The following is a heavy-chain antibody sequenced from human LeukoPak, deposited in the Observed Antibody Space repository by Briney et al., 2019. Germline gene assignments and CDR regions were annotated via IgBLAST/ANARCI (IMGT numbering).Heavy chain of an antibody. CDR2: ISSSRSYI. CDR1: GFTFSSYS. D-gene: IGHD4-17*01. V-gene: IGHV3-21*04. Sequence: GGSLRLSCAASGFTFSSYSMDWVRQAPGKGLEWVSFISSSRSYIYYADSVKGRFTISRDNSKNTLYLQMSSLRAEDTAVYYCAKENYGDSTGGRFQHWGQGTLVTVSS. J-gene: IGHJ1*01. CDR3: AKENYGDSTGGRFQH.